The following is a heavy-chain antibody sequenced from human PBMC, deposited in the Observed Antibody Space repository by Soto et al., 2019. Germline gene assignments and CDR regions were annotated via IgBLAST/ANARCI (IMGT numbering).Heavy chain of an antibody. J-gene: IGHJ4*02. CDR1: GFTFSSYG. CDR3: AKRLHAGSNISPLDY. Sequence: QVQLVESGGGGVVQPGRSLRLSCAASGFTFSSYGMHWVRQAPGKGLEWLAVISYDGRNKFYSESVKGRFTISRDNSKNTLYLQMDGLRAEDTAVYYCAKRLHAGSNISPLDYWGQGTLVTVSS. V-gene: IGHV3-30*18. CDR2: ISYDGRNK. D-gene: IGHD3-10*01.